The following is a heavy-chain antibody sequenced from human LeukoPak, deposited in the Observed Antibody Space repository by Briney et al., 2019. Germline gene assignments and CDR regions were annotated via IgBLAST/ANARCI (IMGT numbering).Heavy chain of an antibody. V-gene: IGHV4-61*01. CDR2: IYYSGST. Sequence: SETLSLTCTVSGGSVSSGSYYWSWIRQPPGKGLEWIGYIYYSGSTNYNPSLKSRVTISVDTSKNQFSLKLSSVTAADTAAYYCARVGTHYYDSSGYYGGDWFDPWGQGTLVTVSS. CDR1: GGSVSSGSYY. CDR3: ARVGTHYYDSSGYYGGDWFDP. D-gene: IGHD3-22*01. J-gene: IGHJ5*02.